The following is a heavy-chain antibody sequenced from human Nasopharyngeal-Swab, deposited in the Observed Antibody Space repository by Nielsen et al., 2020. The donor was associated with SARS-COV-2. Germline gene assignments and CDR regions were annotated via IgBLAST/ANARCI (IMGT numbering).Heavy chain of an antibody. J-gene: IGHJ3*02. CDR2: IYYSGST. D-gene: IGHD3-3*01. V-gene: IGHV4-31*02. Sequence: RQAPCTGLELIGYIYYSGSTYSNPSLKSRVTISVDTSKNQFSLKLSSVTAADTAVYYCARGDKAEITIFGVVIISAAFDIWGQGTMVTVSS. CDR3: ARGDKAEITIFGVVIISAAFDI.